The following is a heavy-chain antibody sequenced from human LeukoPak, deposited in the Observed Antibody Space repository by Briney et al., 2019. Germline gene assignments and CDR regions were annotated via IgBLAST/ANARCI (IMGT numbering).Heavy chain of an antibody. CDR1: GFTFSSYG. D-gene: IGHD3-10*01. V-gene: IGHV3-33*01. Sequence: GGSLRLSCAASGFTFSSYGVHWVRQAPGKGLEWVAVIWYDGSNKYYADSVKRRFTISRDNSKNTLYLQMNSLRAEDTAVYYCARSGSGSYYNHYYFDYWGQGTLVTVSS. CDR2: IWYDGSNK. CDR3: ARSGSGSYYNHYYFDY. J-gene: IGHJ4*02.